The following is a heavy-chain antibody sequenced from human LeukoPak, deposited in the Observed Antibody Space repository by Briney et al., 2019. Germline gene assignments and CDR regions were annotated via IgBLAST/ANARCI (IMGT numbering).Heavy chain of an antibody. CDR2: TYYRSKWYN. Sequence: SQTLSLTCAISGDSVSSNSAAWNWIRQSPSRGLEWLGRTYYRSKWYNDYAVSVKSRITINPDTSKNHFSLQLNSVTPEDTAVYYCARVGKRMAAAGDYYFYMGVWGKGTTVTISS. D-gene: IGHD6-13*01. J-gene: IGHJ6*03. CDR3: ARVGKRMAAAGDYYFYMGV. CDR1: GDSVSSNSAA. V-gene: IGHV6-1*01.